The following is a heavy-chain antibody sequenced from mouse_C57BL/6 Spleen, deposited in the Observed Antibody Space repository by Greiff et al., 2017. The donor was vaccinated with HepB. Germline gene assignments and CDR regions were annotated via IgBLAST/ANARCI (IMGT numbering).Heavy chain of an antibody. CDR3: ARCRDHYGNYGGEAMDD. D-gene: IGHD2-1*01. CDR2: IDPSDSYT. Sequence: QVQLQQPGAELVKPGASVKLSCKASGYTFTSYWMQWVKQRPGQGLEWIGEIDPSDSYTNYNQKFKGKATLTVDTSSSTAYMQLSSLTSEDSAVYYCARCRDHYGNYGGEAMDDWGQGTSVTVSS. CDR1: GYTFTSYW. J-gene: IGHJ4*01. V-gene: IGHV1-50*01.